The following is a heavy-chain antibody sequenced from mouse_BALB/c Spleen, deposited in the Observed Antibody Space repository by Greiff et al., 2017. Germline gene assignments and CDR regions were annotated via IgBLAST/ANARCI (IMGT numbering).Heavy chain of an antibody. CDR2: IDPSDSYT. V-gene: IGHV1-69*02. J-gene: IGHJ4*01. Sequence: QVQLQQPGAELVKPGASVKLSCKASGYTFTSYWMHWVKQRPGQGLEWIGEIDPSDSYTNYNQKFKGKATLTVDKSSSTAYMQLSSLTSEDSAVYYCARRAYYNGSSYYAMDYWGQGTSVTVSS. D-gene: IGHD1-1*01. CDR1: GYTFTSYW. CDR3: ARRAYYNGSSYYAMDY.